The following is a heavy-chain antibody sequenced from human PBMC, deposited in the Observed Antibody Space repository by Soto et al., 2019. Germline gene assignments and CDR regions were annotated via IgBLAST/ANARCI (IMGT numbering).Heavy chain of an antibody. CDR2: ISSSSSTI. J-gene: IGHJ6*03. V-gene: IGHV3-48*04. CDR1: GFTFSSYS. Sequence: GGSLRLSCAASGFTFSSYSMNWVRQAPGKGLEWVSYISSSSSTIYYADSVKGRFTISRDNAKNSLYLQMNSLRAEDTAVYYCARDKVEMATIGGYYYYMDVWGKGTTVTVSS. D-gene: IGHD5-12*01. CDR3: ARDKVEMATIGGYYYYMDV.